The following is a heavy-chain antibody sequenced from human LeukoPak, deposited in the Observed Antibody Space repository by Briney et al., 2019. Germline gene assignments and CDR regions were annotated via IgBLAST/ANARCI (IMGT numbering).Heavy chain of an antibody. Sequence: PSETLSLTCAVYSGSFSSYYWSWIRQPAGKGLEWIGRIYTGGSTNYNPSLKSRVTMSVGTSKNQFSLRLSSVTAADTAVYYCAKLDLGSSSSRYYYMDVWGKGTTVTVSS. J-gene: IGHJ6*03. V-gene: IGHV4-59*10. CDR3: AKLDLGSSSSRYYYMDV. CDR2: IYTGGST. D-gene: IGHD6-6*01. CDR1: SGSFSSYY.